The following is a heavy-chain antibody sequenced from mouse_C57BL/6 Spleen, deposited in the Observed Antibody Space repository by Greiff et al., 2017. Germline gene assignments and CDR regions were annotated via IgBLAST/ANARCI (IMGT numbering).Heavy chain of an antibody. CDR3: ARYYSNYDYAMDY. V-gene: IGHV1-69*01. J-gene: IGHJ4*01. CDR1: GYTFTSYW. D-gene: IGHD2-5*01. Sequence: QVQLQQPGAELVMPGASVKLSCKASGYTFTSYWMHWVKQRPGQGLEWIGEIDPSDSYTNYNQKFKGQSTLTVDKSSSTAYMQLSSLTSEDSAVYFCARYYSNYDYAMDYWGQGTSVTVSS. CDR2: IDPSDSYT.